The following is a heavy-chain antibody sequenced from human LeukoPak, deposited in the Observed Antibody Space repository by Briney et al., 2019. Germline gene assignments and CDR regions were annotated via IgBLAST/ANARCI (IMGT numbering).Heavy chain of an antibody. CDR2: IYPGDSGT. CDR3: ARGEDAYGDYGVVDY. Sequence: GESLQISCKGSGYSFTSYWIGWVRQLPGKGLEWMGIIYPGDSGTRYSPSFQGQVTISADKSISTAYLQWSSLKASDTAMYYCARGEDAYGDYGVVDYWGQGTLVTVSS. J-gene: IGHJ4*02. D-gene: IGHD4-17*01. V-gene: IGHV5-51*01. CDR1: GYSFTSYW.